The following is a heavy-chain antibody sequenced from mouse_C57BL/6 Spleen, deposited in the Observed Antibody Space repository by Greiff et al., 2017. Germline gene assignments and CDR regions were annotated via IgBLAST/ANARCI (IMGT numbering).Heavy chain of an antibody. Sequence: EVQLQQSGPELVKPGASVKIPCKASGYTFTDYNMDWVKQSHGKSLEWIGDINPNNGGTIYNQKFKGKATLTVDKSSSTAYMELRSLTSEDTAVYYCARRKDYSNYGGAMDYWGQGTSVTVSS. CDR3: ARRKDYSNYGGAMDY. D-gene: IGHD2-5*01. CDR1: GYTFTDYN. CDR2: INPNNGGT. J-gene: IGHJ4*01. V-gene: IGHV1-18*01.